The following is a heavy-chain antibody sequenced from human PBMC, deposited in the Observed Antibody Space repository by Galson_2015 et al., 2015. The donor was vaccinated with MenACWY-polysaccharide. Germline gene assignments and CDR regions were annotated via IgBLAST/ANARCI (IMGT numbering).Heavy chain of an antibody. J-gene: IGHJ4*02. Sequence: CAISGDSVSSNSAAWTWIRQSPSRGLEWLGRTYYRSKWYNDYAVSVKSRIIINPDTSKNQFSLQLSSVTPEDTAVYYCARQVGHFDFWGQGTLVTVSS. D-gene: IGHD1-26*01. V-gene: IGHV6-1*01. CDR3: ARQVGHFDF. CDR1: GDSVSSNSAA. CDR2: TYYRSKWYN.